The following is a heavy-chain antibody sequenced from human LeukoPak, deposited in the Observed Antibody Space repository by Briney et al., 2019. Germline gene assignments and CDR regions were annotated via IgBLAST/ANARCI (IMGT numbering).Heavy chain of an antibody. J-gene: IGHJ4*02. V-gene: IGHV3-72*01. CDR3: ARAPFYGSGSFPDY. Sequence: GSLRLSCAASRFSFSDHYMDWVRQAPGKGLEWVGRTRNKANSYTTEYAASVKGRFTISRDDSKNSLYLQMNSLKTEDTAVYYCARAPFYGSGSFPDYWGQGTLVTVSS. D-gene: IGHD3-10*01. CDR1: RFSFSDHY. CDR2: TRNKANSYTT.